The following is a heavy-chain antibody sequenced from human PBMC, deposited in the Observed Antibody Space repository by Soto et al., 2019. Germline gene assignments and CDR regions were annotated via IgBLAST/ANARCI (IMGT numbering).Heavy chain of an antibody. CDR1: GYTFTSYY. V-gene: IGHV1-46*01. CDR2: INPSGGST. J-gene: IGHJ4*02. CDR3: ARGGKPYYYDSSGYYDPIDY. D-gene: IGHD3-22*01. Sequence: QVQLVQSGAEVKKPGASVKVSCKASGYTFTSYYMHWVRQAPGQGLEWMGIINPSGGSTSYAQKFQGRVIMTRDTSTSTVYMELSSLRSEDTAVYYCARGGKPYYYDSSGYYDPIDYWGQGALVTVSS.